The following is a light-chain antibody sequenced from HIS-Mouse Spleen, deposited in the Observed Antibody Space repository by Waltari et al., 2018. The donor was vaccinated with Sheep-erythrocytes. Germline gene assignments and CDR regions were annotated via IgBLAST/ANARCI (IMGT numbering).Light chain of an antibody. J-gene: IGKJ5*01. CDR3: QQANSFPIT. Sequence: DIQMTQSPSSVSASVGDRVTITCRASQGISSWLAWYQQKPGKAPKLLIYSASSLQRVVPSRFGGIGSWTDLTLTISSLQPEDFATYYCQQANSFPITFGQGTRLEIK. CDR2: SAS. CDR1: QGISSW. V-gene: IGKV1-12*01.